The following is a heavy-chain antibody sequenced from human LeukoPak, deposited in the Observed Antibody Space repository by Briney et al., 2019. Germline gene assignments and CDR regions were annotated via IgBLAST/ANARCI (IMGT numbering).Heavy chain of an antibody. J-gene: IGHJ4*02. D-gene: IGHD5-24*01. Sequence: SETLSLTCTVSGGSISSYYWSWIRQPPGKGLEWIGYTYYSGSTNYNPSLKSRVTISVDTSKNQFSLKLSSVTAADTAVYYCARAVEMATIYDYWGQGTLVTVSS. CDR1: GGSISSYY. CDR3: ARAVEMATIYDY. V-gene: IGHV4-59*08. CDR2: TYYSGST.